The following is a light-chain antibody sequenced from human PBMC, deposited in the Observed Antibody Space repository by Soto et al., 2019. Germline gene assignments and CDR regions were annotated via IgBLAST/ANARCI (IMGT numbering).Light chain of an antibody. CDR2: STN. Sequence: QSALTQPPSASGTPGQRVAISCSGSSSDVGSNTVNWYQQLPGSAPPLLIYSTNHQPSGVPGRFSGSKSGTSASLAISGLQSEDEADYYCAAWDGSLNVVLFGGGTKVTVL. V-gene: IGLV1-44*01. CDR3: AAWDGSLNVVL. J-gene: IGLJ2*01. CDR1: SSDVGSNT.